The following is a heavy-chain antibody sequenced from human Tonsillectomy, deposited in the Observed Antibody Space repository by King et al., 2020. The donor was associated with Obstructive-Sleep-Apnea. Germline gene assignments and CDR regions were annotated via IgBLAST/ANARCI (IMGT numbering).Heavy chain of an antibody. CDR2: ISYDGSNK. D-gene: IGHD3-9*01. V-gene: IGHV3-30-3*01. CDR3: ARDGGLLRYFDSGFGVKHMNWFDP. J-gene: IGHJ5*02. Sequence: VQLVESGGGVVQPGRSLGLSCAASGFTFSSYAMHWVRQAPGKGLEWVAVISYDGSNKYYADSCKGRFTISRANSKNTQYLQMNSLRAEDTAVYYCARDGGLLRYFDSGFGVKHMNWFDPWGQGTLVTVSS. CDR1: GFTFSSYA.